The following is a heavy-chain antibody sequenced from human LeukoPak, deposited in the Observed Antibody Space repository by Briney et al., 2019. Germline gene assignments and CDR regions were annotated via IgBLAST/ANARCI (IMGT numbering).Heavy chain of an antibody. CDR1: GFTFSNYW. V-gene: IGHV3-74*01. Sequence: GGSLRLSCVASGFTFSNYWMHWVRQPPGKGLVWVSRIYVNGRTTNYADSVKGRFTISRDNAKNSLYLQMNSLRAEDTAVYYCARAPFVGGSGRGPSPTYYYYYYGMDVWGQGTTVTVSS. D-gene: IGHD3-10*01. J-gene: IGHJ6*02. CDR2: IYVNGRTT. CDR3: ARAPFVGGSGRGPSPTYYYYYYGMDV.